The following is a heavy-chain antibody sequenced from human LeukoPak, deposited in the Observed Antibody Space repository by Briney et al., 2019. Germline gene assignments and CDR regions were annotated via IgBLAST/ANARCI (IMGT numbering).Heavy chain of an antibody. Sequence: ETLSLTCTVSGGSISSYYWSWVRQAPGKGLEWVGRIKSKTDGGTTDYAAPVKGRFTISRDDSKNTLYLQMNSLKTEDTAVYYCTTVEYYYYYMDVWGKGTTVTVSS. CDR2: IKSKTDGGTT. V-gene: IGHV3-15*01. CDR1: GGSISSYY. J-gene: IGHJ6*03. CDR3: TTVEYYYYYMDV.